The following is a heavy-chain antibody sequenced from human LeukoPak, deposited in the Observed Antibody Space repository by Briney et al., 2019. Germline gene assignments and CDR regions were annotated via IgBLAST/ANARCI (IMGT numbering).Heavy chain of an antibody. CDR3: ARDWSMGIAAAGTFDY. D-gene: IGHD6-13*01. CDR1: GFTFSSYG. V-gene: IGHV3-33*01. CDR2: IWYDGSNK. J-gene: IGHJ4*02. Sequence: GGSLRLSCAASGFTFSSYGMHWVRQAPGKGLEWVAVIWYDGSNKYYADSVKGRFTISRDNAKSSLYLQMNSLRAEDTAVYYCARDWSMGIAAAGTFDYWGQGTLVTVSS.